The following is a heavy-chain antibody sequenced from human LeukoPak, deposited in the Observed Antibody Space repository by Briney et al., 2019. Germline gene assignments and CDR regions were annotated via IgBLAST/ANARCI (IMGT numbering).Heavy chain of an antibody. J-gene: IGHJ4*02. Sequence: PSETLSLTCTVSGGSISSSSSYWGWIRQPPGKGLEWIGSIYYSGSTNYNPSLKSRVTISVDTSKNQFSLKLSSVTAADTAVYYCARGLHYHSILWWWGQGTLVTVSS. D-gene: IGHD2-21*01. V-gene: IGHV4-39*07. CDR3: ARGLHYHSILWW. CDR1: GGSISSSSSY. CDR2: IYYSGST.